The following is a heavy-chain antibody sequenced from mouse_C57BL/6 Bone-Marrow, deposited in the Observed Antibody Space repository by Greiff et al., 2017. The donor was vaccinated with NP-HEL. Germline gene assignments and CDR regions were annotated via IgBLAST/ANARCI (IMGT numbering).Heavy chain of an antibody. CDR1: GFTFTAYY. CDR2: IRNKANGYTT. CDR3: ARYSPIYYGYVPYAMDY. V-gene: IGHV7-3*01. Sequence: DVKLVESGGGLVQPGGSLSLSCAASGFTFTAYYMSWVRQPPGKALKWLGFIRNKANGYTTEYSASVKGRFTISRDNSQSILYLQMNALRAEDSATYYCARYSPIYYGYVPYAMDYWGQGTSVTVSS. D-gene: IGHD2-2*01. J-gene: IGHJ4*01.